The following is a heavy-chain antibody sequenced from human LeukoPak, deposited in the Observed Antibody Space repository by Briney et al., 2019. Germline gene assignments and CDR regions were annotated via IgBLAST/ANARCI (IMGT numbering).Heavy chain of an antibody. Sequence: SGTLSLTCSVSGGSISSYYWSWTRQPPGKGLEWIGYIYYSGSTNYNPSLKSRVTISVDTSKNQFSLKLSSVTAADTAVYYCAGGEWFDPWGQGTLVTVSS. D-gene: IGHD3-16*01. V-gene: IGHV4-59*01. CDR2: IYYSGST. CDR1: GGSISSYY. CDR3: AGGEWFDP. J-gene: IGHJ5*02.